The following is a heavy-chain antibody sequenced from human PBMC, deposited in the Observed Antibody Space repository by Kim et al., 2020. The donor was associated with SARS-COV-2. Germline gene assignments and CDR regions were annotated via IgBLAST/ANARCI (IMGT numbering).Heavy chain of an antibody. CDR2: IYYSGST. CDR3: ARAEYWAMIVVVVPGAFDI. CDR1: GGSISSGDYY. Sequence: SETLSLTFTVSGGSISSGDYYWSWIRQPPGKGLEWIGYIYYSGSTYYNPSLKSRVTISVDTSKNQFSLKLSSVTAADTAVYYCARAEYWAMIVVVVPGAFDIWGQGTMVTVSS. D-gene: IGHD3-22*01. J-gene: IGHJ3*02. V-gene: IGHV4-30-4*01.